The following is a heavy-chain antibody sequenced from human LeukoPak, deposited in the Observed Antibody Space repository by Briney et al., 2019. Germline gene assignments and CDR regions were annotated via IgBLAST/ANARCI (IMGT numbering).Heavy chain of an antibody. D-gene: IGHD3-3*01. CDR2: IYHSGST. CDR1: GGSISSSNW. Sequence: SGTLSLTCAVSGGSISSSNWWSWARQPPGKGLEWIGEIYHSGSTNYNPSLKSRVTISVDKSKNQFSLKLSSVTAADTAVYYCARADYDFWSGYFDYWGQGTLVTVSS. V-gene: IGHV4-4*02. CDR3: ARADYDFWSGYFDY. J-gene: IGHJ4*02.